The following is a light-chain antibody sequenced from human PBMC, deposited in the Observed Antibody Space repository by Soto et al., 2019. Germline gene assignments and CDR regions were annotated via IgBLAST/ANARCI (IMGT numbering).Light chain of an antibody. CDR1: QSVSRS. CDR3: MQALQTPGT. J-gene: IGKJ1*01. CDR2: DAS. V-gene: IGKV3-11*01. Sequence: EIVLTQSPATLSLSPGERATLSCRASQSVSRSLAWYQQKPGQAPRLLIYDASNRATGIPARFSGSGSGTDFPLKISRVEAEDVGVYYCMQALQTPGTFGQGTKVEI.